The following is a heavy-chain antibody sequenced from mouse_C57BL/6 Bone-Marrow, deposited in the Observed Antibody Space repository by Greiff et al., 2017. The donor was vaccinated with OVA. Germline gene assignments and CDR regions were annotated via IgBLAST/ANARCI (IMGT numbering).Heavy chain of an antibody. Sequence: VQVVESGPELVKPGASVKISCKASGYAFSSSWMNWVKQRPGKGLEWIGRIYPGDGDTNYNGKFKGKATLTADKSSSTAYMQLSSLTSEDSAVYFCAREGQVDYWGQGTTLTVSS. CDR1: GYAFSSSW. CDR2: IYPGDGDT. J-gene: IGHJ2*01. CDR3: AREGQVDY. V-gene: IGHV1-82*01. D-gene: IGHD3-3*01.